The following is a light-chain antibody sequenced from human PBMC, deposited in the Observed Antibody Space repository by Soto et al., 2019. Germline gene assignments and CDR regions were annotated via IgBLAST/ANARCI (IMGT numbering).Light chain of an antibody. V-gene: IGLV2-8*01. Sequence: QSVLTQPPSASGSPGQSVTIYCTGTFNDVGGYNYVSWYQQHPGKAPKVIIYEVYKRPSGVPDRFSGSKSGKTASLTVSGLQADVEADYYYSSYLGNNNLVFGGGTKLTVL. J-gene: IGLJ3*02. CDR2: EVY. CDR3: SSYLGNNNLV. CDR1: FNDVGGYNY.